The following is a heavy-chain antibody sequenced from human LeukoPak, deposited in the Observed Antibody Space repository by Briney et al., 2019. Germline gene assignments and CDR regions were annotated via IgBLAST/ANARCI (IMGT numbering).Heavy chain of an antibody. V-gene: IGHV4-30-4*08. CDR3: ARVTYYYDSSGATTFDY. CDR1: GGSISSGDYY. J-gene: IGHJ4*02. D-gene: IGHD3-22*01. Sequence: SETLSLTCTVSGGSISSGDYYWSWIRQPPGKGLQWIGYIYYSGSAYYNPSLKSRLTMSLDTLKNQFSLKLSSVTAADTAVYYCARVTYYYDSSGATTFDYWGQGTLVTVSS. CDR2: IYYSGSA.